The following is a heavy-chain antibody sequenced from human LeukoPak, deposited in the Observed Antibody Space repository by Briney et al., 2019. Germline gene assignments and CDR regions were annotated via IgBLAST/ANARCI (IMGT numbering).Heavy chain of an antibody. CDR2: IYPGDSDT. CDR1: GYTFTSYW. D-gene: IGHD3-3*01. V-gene: IGHV5-51*01. J-gene: IGHJ3*01. Sequence: GESLKISCKGSGYTFTSYWIGWVRQMPGKGLEWMGIIYPGDSDTRYNPSFKGQVTISVDKSINTAYLQWSSLKASDTAMYYCALQVFGYAFDVWGQGTMVTVSS. CDR3: ALQVFGYAFDV.